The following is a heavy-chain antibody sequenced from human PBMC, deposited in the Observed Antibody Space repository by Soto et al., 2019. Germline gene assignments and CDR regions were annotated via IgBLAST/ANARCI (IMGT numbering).Heavy chain of an antibody. Sequence: QVQLVQSGAEVKKPGASVKVSCKASGYTFTDYGISWVRQAPGQGLEWMGWISTYNGNTICAQKIQGRVTMTTDTSTSTAYVELRSLRSDDTAVYYCAREEGISDWHAFDYWGQGTLVTVSS. CDR1: GYTFTDYG. J-gene: IGHJ4*02. D-gene: IGHD6-19*01. CDR2: ISTYNGNT. V-gene: IGHV1-18*04. CDR3: AREEGISDWHAFDY.